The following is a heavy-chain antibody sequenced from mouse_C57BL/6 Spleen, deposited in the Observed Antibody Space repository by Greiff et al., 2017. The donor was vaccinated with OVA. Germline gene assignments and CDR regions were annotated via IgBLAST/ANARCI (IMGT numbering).Heavy chain of an antibody. CDR2: ISDGGSYT. CDR1: GFTFSSYA. D-gene: IGHD2-4*01. J-gene: IGHJ2*01. V-gene: IGHV5-4*01. Sequence: EVQLQESGGGLVKPGGSLKLSCAASGFTFSSYAMSWVRQTPEKRLEWVATISDGGSYTYYPDNVKGRFTISRDNAKNNLYLQMSHLKSEDTAMYYCARVYDYDAYYFDYWGQGTTLTVSS. CDR3: ARVYDYDAYYFDY.